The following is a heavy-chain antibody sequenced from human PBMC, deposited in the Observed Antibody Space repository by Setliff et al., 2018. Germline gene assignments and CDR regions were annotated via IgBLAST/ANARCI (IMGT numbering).Heavy chain of an antibody. D-gene: IGHD6-13*01. CDR3: AKDVVGYSSTWPKRDYFDY. J-gene: IGHJ4*02. CDR2: ISDTALGI. CDR1: GDSLSDYY. V-gene: IGHV3-23*01. Sequence: ETLSLTCAVYGDSLSDYYWSWLRQPPGKGLEWVSSISDTALGIYYADSVRGRFTISRDNSKKKLYLQMNSLRAEDTAVYYCAKDVVGYSSTWPKRDYFDYWGQGTLVTVSS.